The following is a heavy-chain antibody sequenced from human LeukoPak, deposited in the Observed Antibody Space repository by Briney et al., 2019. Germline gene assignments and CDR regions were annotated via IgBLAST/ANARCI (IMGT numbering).Heavy chain of an antibody. J-gene: IGHJ4*02. CDR2: IHYSGST. Sequence: SETLSLTCTVSGGSISSSSYFWGWIRQPPGKGLEWIGTIHYSGSTYYNPSLKRRVTISVDTSKNQFSLRLTSVTAADAAVFYCARSSGFFPFDQWGQGTLVAVSS. D-gene: IGHD6-19*01. V-gene: IGHV4-39*01. CDR3: ARSSGFFPFDQ. CDR1: GGSISSSSYF.